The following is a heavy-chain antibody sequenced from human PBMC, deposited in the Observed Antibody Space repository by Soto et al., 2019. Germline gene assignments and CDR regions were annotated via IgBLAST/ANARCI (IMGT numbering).Heavy chain of an antibody. CDR2: ISSSGSTI. D-gene: IGHD6-13*01. CDR3: AREPPVYSSSWYGESGNYYFDY. J-gene: IGHJ4*02. V-gene: IGHV3-11*01. CDR1: GFTFSDYY. Sequence: GGSLRLSCAASGFTFSDYYMSWIRQAPGKGLEWVSYISSSGSTIYYADSVKGRFTISRDNAKNSLYLQMNSLRAEDTAVYYCAREPPVYSSSWYGESGNYYFDYWGQGTLVTVSS.